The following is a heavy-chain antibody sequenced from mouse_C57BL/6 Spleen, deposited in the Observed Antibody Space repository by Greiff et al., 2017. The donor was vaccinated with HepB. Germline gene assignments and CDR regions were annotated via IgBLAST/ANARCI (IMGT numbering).Heavy chain of an antibody. J-gene: IGHJ1*01. Sequence: VQLKQSGAELVRPGTSVKMSCKASGYTFTNYWIGWAKQRPGHGLEWIGDIYPGGGYTNYNEKFKGKATLTADKSSSTAYMQFSSLTSEDSAIYYSAGSSDGYSHWYFDVWGPGTTVTVSS. CDR2: IYPGGGYT. CDR3: AGSSDGYSHWYFDV. V-gene: IGHV1-63*01. D-gene: IGHD2-3*01. CDR1: GYTFTNYW.